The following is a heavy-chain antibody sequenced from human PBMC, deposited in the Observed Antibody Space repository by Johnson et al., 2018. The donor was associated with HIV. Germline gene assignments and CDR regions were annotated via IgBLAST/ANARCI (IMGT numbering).Heavy chain of an antibody. J-gene: IGHJ3*02. D-gene: IGHD3-22*01. CDR2: IWYDGSNK. CDR1: GFTFSSYG. V-gene: IGHV3-33*01. Sequence: QVQLVESGGGVVQPGRSLRLSCEASGFTFSSYGMHWVRQAPGKGLEWVAVIWYDGSNKYQADSVKGRFTISRDSSKNTLYLQMNSLRAEDTAVYYCARGGRVYDSSGYYAFDIWGQGTMVTVSS. CDR3: ARGGRVYDSSGYYAFDI.